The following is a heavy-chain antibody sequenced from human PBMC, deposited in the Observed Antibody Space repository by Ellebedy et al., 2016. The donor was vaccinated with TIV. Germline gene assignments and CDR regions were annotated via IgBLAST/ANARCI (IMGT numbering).Heavy chain of an antibody. CDR2: ISGSGGST. J-gene: IGHJ4*02. Sequence: PGGSLRLSCAASGFTFRDYYMSWIRQAPGKGLEWVSAISGSGGSTYYADSVKGRFTISRDNSKNTLYLQMNSLRAEDTAVYYCAKGNYGDSDYWGQGTLVTVSS. CDR3: AKGNYGDSDY. CDR1: GFTFRDYY. D-gene: IGHD4-17*01. V-gene: IGHV3-23*01.